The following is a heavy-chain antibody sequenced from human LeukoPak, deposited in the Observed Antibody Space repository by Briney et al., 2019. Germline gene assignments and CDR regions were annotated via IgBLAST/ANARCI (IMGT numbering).Heavy chain of an antibody. V-gene: IGHV3-43*02. D-gene: IGHD3-22*01. CDR1: GFTFGDYA. J-gene: IGHJ4*02. CDR2: ISGDGGST. Sequence: PGGSLRLSCAASGFTFGDYAMHWVRQAPGKGLEWVSLISGDGGSTYYADSVKGRFTISRDNSKNSLYLQMNSLRTEDTALYYCAKDRSVYYYDSSGWPVDYWGQGTLVTVSS. CDR3: AKDRSVYYYDSSGWPVDY.